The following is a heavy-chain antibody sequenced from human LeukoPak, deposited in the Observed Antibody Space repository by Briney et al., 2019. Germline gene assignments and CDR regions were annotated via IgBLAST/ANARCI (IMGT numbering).Heavy chain of an antibody. CDR2: IIPIFGTA. Sequence: SVKVSCKASGGTFSSDAISWVRQAPGQGLEWMGGIIPIFGTANYAQKFQGRVTITADESTSTAYMELSSLRSEDTAVYYCARDVISSSSPEWAFDPWGQGTLVTVSS. J-gene: IGHJ5*02. D-gene: IGHD6-13*01. V-gene: IGHV1-69*13. CDR1: GGTFSSDA. CDR3: ARDVISSSSPEWAFDP.